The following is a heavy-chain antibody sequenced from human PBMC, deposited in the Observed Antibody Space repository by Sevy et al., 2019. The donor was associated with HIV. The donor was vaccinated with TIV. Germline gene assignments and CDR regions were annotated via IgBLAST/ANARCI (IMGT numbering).Heavy chain of an antibody. J-gene: IGHJ6*02. D-gene: IGHD2-21*02. CDR1: GFPFHDHA. CDR2: ISWNRGSI. V-gene: IGHV3-9*01. Sequence: GGSLRLSCVASGFPFHDHAMHWVRQAPGKGLEWVSGISWNRGSIGYAASVKDRFTISRDNAKQSVYLEMNNLRAEDTATYYCAKDLHPGCDSINCYSYYFYFYGLDVWGQRTTVTVSS. CDR3: AKDLHPGCDSINCYSYYFYFYGLDV.